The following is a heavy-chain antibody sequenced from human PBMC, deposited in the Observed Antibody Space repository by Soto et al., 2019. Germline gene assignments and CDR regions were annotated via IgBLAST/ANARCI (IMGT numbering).Heavy chain of an antibody. CDR3: ARGVRRITMVRGTSPTNYYYYMDV. CDR1: GYTFTSYD. J-gene: IGHJ6*03. Sequence: ASVKVSCKASGYTFTSYDINWVRQATGQGLEWMGWMNPNSGNTGYAQKFQGRVTMTRNTSISTAYMELSSLRSEDTAVYYCARGVRRITMVRGTSPTNYYYYMDVWGKGTTVTVSS. CDR2: MNPNSGNT. D-gene: IGHD3-10*01. V-gene: IGHV1-8*01.